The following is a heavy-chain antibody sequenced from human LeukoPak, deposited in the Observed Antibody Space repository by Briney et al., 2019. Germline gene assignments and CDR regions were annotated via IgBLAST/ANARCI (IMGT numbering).Heavy chain of an antibody. D-gene: IGHD3-22*01. CDR3: ARVPYSYDSGRAADY. CDR2: INTDGNTT. Sequence: PGGSLRLSCTASGFTFSGYWMHWVRQAPGKGLVWPSRINTDGNTTNYADSVKGRFTISRDNAKNTLYLQMTSLRAEDTAVYYCARVPYSYDSGRAADYWGQGTLVTVSS. J-gene: IGHJ4*02. CDR1: GFTFSGYW. V-gene: IGHV3-74*01.